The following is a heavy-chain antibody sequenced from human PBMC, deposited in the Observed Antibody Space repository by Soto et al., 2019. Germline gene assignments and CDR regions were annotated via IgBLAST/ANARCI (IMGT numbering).Heavy chain of an antibody. CDR2: IYYTGRT. V-gene: IGHV4-39*01. CDR1: GGSISSSAYF. CDR3: ARIYSGYDDAGAFDI. J-gene: IGHJ3*02. Sequence: QLQVQESGPGLVKPSETLSLTCTVSGGSISSSAYFWGWIRQPPGKGLEWIGNIYYTGRTSYNPSLKSRITISIDTSKNRFSLKLSSVTAADTSVYFCARIYSGYDDAGAFDIWGQGTMVTVSS. D-gene: IGHD5-12*01.